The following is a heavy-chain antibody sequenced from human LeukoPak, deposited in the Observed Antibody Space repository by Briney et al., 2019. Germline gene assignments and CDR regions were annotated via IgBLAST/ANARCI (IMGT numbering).Heavy chain of an antibody. CDR1: RFSFSSYA. J-gene: IGHJ4*02. D-gene: IGHD5-24*01. CDR2: ISGSGGST. CDR3: AKDGRDGYNYWDY. V-gene: IGHV3-23*01. Sequence: GGSLRLSCTASRFSFSSYAMSWVRQAPGKGLEWVSAISGSGGSTYYADSEKGRFTILRDNSKNTLYLQMNSLRAEDTAVYYCAKDGRDGYNYWDYWGQGTLVTVSS.